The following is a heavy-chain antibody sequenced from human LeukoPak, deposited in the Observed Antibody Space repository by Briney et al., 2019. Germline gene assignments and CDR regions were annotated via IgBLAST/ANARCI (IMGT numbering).Heavy chain of an antibody. Sequence: GSLRLSCVASGLPFDDSAMHWGRQAPGKGLEWVSLISGDGGSTFYADSVKGRFSISRDNSKNSLYLQMNSLRPEDTAMYYCAKESGKFDYWGQGTLVAVSS. J-gene: IGHJ4*02. V-gene: IGHV3-43*02. CDR1: GLPFDDSA. CDR3: AKESGKFDY. CDR2: ISGDGGST.